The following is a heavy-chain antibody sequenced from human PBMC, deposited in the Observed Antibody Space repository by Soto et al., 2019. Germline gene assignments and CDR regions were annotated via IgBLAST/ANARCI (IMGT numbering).Heavy chain of an antibody. D-gene: IGHD6-6*01. Sequence: ASVKGSCKASGYTFTSHGISPVRQAPGQELEWMGWISAYNGNTNYAQKLQGRVTMTTDTSTSTAYMELRSLRSDDTAVYYCARGQQLVPLGYYYYGMDVWGQGTTVTVSS. CDR2: ISAYNGNT. V-gene: IGHV1-18*04. CDR1: GYTFTSHG. CDR3: ARGQQLVPLGYYYYGMDV. J-gene: IGHJ6*02.